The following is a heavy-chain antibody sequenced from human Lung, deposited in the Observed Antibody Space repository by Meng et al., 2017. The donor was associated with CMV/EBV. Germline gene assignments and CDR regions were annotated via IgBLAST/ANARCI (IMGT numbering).Heavy chain of an antibody. J-gene: IGHJ4*02. CDR1: GFTFSTYR. Sequence: GGSXRLSCAASGFTFSTYRMNWVRQAPGKGLEWVSSISSSSSYIYYADSVKGRFTISRDNAKNSLYLQMNSLRAEDTAVYYCARVLGYCSSTSCASDYGGQGTLVTVSS. CDR2: ISSSSSYI. CDR3: ARVLGYCSSTSCASDY. D-gene: IGHD2-2*01. V-gene: IGHV3-21*01.